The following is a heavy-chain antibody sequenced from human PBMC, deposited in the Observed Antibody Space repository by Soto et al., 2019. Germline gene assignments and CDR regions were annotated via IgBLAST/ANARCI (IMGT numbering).Heavy chain of an antibody. V-gene: IGHV1-8*01. CDR2: MNPNSGNT. J-gene: IGHJ5*02. CDR1: GYTFTGYD. CDR3: ARELSSGWFST. Sequence: XVKVSCKASGYTFTGYDINWGRQATGQGLEWMGWMNPNSGNTGYAQKFQGRVTMTRNTSISTAYMELSSLRSEDTAVYYCARELSSGWFSTWGQGTLVTVSS. D-gene: IGHD6-19*01.